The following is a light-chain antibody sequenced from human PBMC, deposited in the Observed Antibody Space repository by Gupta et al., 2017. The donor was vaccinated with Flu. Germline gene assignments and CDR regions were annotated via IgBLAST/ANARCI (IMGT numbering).Light chain of an antibody. J-gene: IGKJ3*01. V-gene: IGKV2-30*01. CDR1: EGLVYSDGNTY. Sequence: DIVMTQSPLTLPVTLGQPASISCRSSEGLVYSDGNTYLNWFHQRPGQSPRRLIYMVSNRDSGVPHRFSGSGSGTDFTLKISRVEAEDVGIYYCMQGTYWPFTFGPGTKVDV. CDR3: MQGTYWPFT. CDR2: MVS.